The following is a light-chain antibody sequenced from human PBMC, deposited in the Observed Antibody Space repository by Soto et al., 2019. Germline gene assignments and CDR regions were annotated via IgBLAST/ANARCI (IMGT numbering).Light chain of an antibody. J-gene: IGKJ5*01. CDR1: QSVRTK. V-gene: IGKV3-15*01. CDR3: QQYNSWPPIT. Sequence: EIVMTQSPDTLYVSPGEGATLSCRASQSVRTKLAWYQQKAGQAPRLLIYVASTRATGIPDRFSGSGSGTEFTLTISSLQSEDFAVYYCQQYNSWPPITFGQGTRLEIK. CDR2: VAS.